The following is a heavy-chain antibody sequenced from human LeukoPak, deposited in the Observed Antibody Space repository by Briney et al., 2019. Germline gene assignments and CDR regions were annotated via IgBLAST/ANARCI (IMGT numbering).Heavy chain of an antibody. CDR1: GYTFTGYY. D-gene: IGHD3-3*01. CDR2: INPNSGGT. Sequence: ASVKVSCKASGYTFTGYYMHWVRQAPGQGLEWMGWINPNSGGTNYAQKFQGRATMTRDTSISTAYMELSRLRSDDTAVYYCARDYDFWSGYYIDYWGQGTLVTVSS. V-gene: IGHV1-2*02. CDR3: ARDYDFWSGYYIDY. J-gene: IGHJ4*02.